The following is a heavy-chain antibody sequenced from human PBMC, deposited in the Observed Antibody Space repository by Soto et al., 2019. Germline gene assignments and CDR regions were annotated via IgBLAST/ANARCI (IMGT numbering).Heavy chain of an antibody. D-gene: IGHD2-2*01. V-gene: IGHV3-23*01. Sequence: GGSLRLSCAASGFTFSTYAMSWVRQAPGKGLEWVSAISGSGGSTYYADSVKGRFTISRDNSKNTLYLQMNSLRVEDTAVYHCAKEYRGVVVVPSATLYNWLDPWGQGTLVTVSS. CDR1: GFTFSTYA. J-gene: IGHJ5*02. CDR3: AKEYRGVVVVPSATLYNWLDP. CDR2: ISGSGGST.